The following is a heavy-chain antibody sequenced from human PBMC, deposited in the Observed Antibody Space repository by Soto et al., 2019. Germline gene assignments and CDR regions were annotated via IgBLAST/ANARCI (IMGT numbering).Heavy chain of an antibody. V-gene: IGHV4-31*03. Sequence: QVQLQESGPGLVKPSQTLSLTCTVSGGSISSGGYYWSWIRQHPGKGLEWIGYIYYSGSTYYNPSLKSRVTISVDTSKNQCSLKLSSVTAADTAVYYCAREAPDGFWSGSNWFDPWGQGTLVTVSS. CDR3: AREAPDGFWSGSNWFDP. CDR2: IYYSGST. J-gene: IGHJ5*02. D-gene: IGHD3-3*01. CDR1: GGSISSGGYY.